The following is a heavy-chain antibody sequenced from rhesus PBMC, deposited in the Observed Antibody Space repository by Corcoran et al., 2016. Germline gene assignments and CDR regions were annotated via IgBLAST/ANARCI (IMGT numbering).Heavy chain of an antibody. V-gene: IGHV4-122*02. D-gene: IGHD3-3*01. J-gene: IGHJ4*01. Sequence: QVQLQESGPGLVKPSETLSLTCAVSGYSISGYSWSWIRQAPGKGLGWIGYITDSGGTSYNPSLKSRVTISRDTSKNQFSLKLSSVTAADTAVYYCARVGLWTGSYYFDYWGQGVLVTVSS. CDR2: ITDSGGT. CDR3: ARVGLWTGSYYFDY. CDR1: GYSISGYS.